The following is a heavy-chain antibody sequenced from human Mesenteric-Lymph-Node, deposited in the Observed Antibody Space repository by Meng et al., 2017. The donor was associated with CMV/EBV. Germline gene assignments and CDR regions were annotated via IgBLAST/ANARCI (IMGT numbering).Heavy chain of an antibody. D-gene: IGHD2-8*01. Sequence: GGSLRLSCKASGYTFNTHDINWVRQAPGQGLEWMGWMNPNGGNTGYAQKFQGRVTMTTDTSTSTAYMELRSLRSDDTAVYYCARDLPQPYCTNGVCYNRGWFDPWGQGTLVTVSS. CDR3: ARDLPQPYCTNGVCYNRGWFDP. J-gene: IGHJ5*02. CDR1: GYTFNTHD. CDR2: MNPNGGNT. V-gene: IGHV1-8*02.